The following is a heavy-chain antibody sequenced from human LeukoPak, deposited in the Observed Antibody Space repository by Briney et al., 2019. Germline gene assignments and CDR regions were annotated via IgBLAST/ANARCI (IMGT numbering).Heavy chain of an antibody. D-gene: IGHD3-10*01. CDR1: GFTFSNYS. CDR3: ASSGSGSYHDAFDI. CDR2: ISSSSSYI. J-gene: IGHJ3*02. V-gene: IGHV3-21*01. Sequence: GGSLRLSCAASGFTFSNYSMNWVRQAPGKGLEWVSSISSSSSYIYYADSVKGRFTISRDNAKNSLYLQMNSLRAEDTAVYYCASSGSGSYHDAFDIWGQGTMVTVSS.